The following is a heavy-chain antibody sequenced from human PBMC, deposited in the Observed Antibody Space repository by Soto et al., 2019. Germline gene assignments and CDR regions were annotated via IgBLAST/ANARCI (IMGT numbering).Heavy chain of an antibody. CDR1: GYSFTSYW. J-gene: IGHJ6*02. CDR2: IYPGDSDT. Sequence: PGESLKISCKGSGYSFTSYWIGWVRQVPGRGLEWMGIIYPGDSDTRYSPSFQGQVTISADKSISTAYLQWSSLKASDTAMYYCARQIQNYSSGASRYYYGMDVWGQGTTVTVSS. D-gene: IGHD6-19*01. V-gene: IGHV5-51*01. CDR3: ARQIQNYSSGASRYYYGMDV.